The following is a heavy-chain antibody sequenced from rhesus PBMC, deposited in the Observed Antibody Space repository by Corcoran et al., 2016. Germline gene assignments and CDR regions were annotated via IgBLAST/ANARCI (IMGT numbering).Heavy chain of an antibody. Sequence: QVQLVQSGAEVKKPGSSVKVSCKASGYTFTDDYMHWARQAPRQRLEWMGWIDPYNGTTKYAQKFPGRVTMTRDTSTRTAKRDLSSLRAEDTAAYYCAREYWTGRGCYAHFDYWGQGGLVTVSS. CDR2: IDPYNGTT. V-gene: IGHV1S2*01. J-gene: IGHJ4*01. CDR3: AREYWTGRGCYAHFDY. D-gene: IGHD2-21*01. CDR1: GYTFTDDY.